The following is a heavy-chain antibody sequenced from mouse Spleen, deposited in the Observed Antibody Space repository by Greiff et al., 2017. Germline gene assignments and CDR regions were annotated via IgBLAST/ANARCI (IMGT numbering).Heavy chain of an antibody. CDR2: ISSGGSYT. V-gene: IGHV5-9-4*01. J-gene: IGHJ2*01. Sequence: EVHLVESGGGLVKPGGSLKLSCAASGFTFSSYAMSWVRQSPEKRLEWVAEISSGGSYTYYPDTVTGRFTISRDNAKNTLYLEMSSLRSEDTAMYYCAREVRHDYFDYWGQGTTLTVSS. CDR1: GFTFSSYA. D-gene: IGHD2-14*01. CDR3: AREVRHDYFDY.